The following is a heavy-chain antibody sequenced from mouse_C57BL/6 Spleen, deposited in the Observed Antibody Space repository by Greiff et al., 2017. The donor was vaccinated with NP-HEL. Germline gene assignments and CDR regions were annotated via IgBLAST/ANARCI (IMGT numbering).Heavy chain of an antibody. V-gene: IGHV1-69*01. CDR2: IDPSDSYT. D-gene: IGHD2-5*01. CDR3: ARSYYSNLYAMDY. Sequence: VQLQQSGAELVMPGASVKLSCKASGYTFTSYWMHWVKQRPGQGLEWIGEIDPSDSYTNYNQKFKGKSTLTVDKSSSTAYMQLSSLTSEDSAVYYCARSYYSNLYAMDYWGQRTSVTVSS. J-gene: IGHJ4*01. CDR1: GYTFTSYW.